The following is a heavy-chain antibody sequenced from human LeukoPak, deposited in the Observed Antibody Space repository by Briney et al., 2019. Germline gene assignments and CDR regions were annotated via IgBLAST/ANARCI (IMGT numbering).Heavy chain of an antibody. J-gene: IGHJ4*02. CDR3: ARGGQQLSY. CDR1: GGSFSGYY. D-gene: IGHD6-13*01. CDR2: INHSGST. Sequence: PSETLSLTCAVYGGSFSGYYWSWVRQPPGKGLEWIGEINHSGSTNYNPSLKSRVTISVDTSKNQFSLKLSSVTAADTAVYYCARGGQQLSYWGQGTLVTVSP. V-gene: IGHV4-34*01.